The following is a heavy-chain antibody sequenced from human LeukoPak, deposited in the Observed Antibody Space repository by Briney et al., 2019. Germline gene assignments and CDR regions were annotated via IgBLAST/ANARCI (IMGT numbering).Heavy chain of an antibody. CDR3: AVDSVGATKFEYFQH. J-gene: IGHJ1*01. CDR2: IVVGSGNT. Sequence: SVKVSCKASGFTFTSSAMQWVRQARGQRLEWIGWIVVGSGNTNYAQKFQERVTITRDMSTSTAYMELSSLRSEDTAVYYCAVDSVGATKFEYFQHWGQGTLVTVSS. V-gene: IGHV1-58*02. D-gene: IGHD1-26*01. CDR1: GFTFTSSA.